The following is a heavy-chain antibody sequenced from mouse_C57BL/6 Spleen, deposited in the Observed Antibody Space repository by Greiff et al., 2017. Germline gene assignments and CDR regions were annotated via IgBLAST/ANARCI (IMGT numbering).Heavy chain of an antibody. J-gene: IGHJ2*01. V-gene: IGHV1-52*01. CDR3: ARGTTGVATNYFDY. CDR1: GYTFTSYW. CDR2: IDPSDSET. D-gene: IGHD1-1*01. Sequence: VQLQQPGAELVRPGSSVKLSCKASGYTFTSYWMHWVKQRPIQGLEWIGNIDPSDSETHYNQKFKDKATLTVDKSSSAAYMQISSMTSEDSAVYYCARGTTGVATNYFDYWGQGTTLTVSS.